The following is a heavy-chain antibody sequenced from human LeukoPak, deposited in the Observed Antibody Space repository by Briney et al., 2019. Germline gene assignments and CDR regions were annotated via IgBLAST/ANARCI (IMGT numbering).Heavy chain of an antibody. V-gene: IGHV3-20*04. CDR1: GFTFDDYG. CDR3: ASALYCGGDCYSSANYYYYYMDV. D-gene: IGHD2-21*02. CDR2: INWNGGST. J-gene: IGHJ6*03. Sequence: GGSLRLSCAASGFTFDDYGMSWVRQAPGKGLEWVSGINWNGGSTGYADSVKGRFTISRDSAKNSLYLQMNSLRAEDTALYYCASALYCGGDCYSSANYYYYYMDVWGKGTTVTVSS.